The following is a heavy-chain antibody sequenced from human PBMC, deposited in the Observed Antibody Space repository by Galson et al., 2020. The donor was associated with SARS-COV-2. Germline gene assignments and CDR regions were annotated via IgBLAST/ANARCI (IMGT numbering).Heavy chain of an antibody. V-gene: IGHV1-2*02. Sequence: ASVKVSCKASGYSFTDNYIQWVRQAPGQGLEWMGWIDPNSGGANHALKFLGRVTLTSDTAMSTAYMELSSLRYDDTAVYYCARDRNYYGSGSYLFDSWGQGTLVTVSS. CDR2: IDPNSGGA. D-gene: IGHD3-10*01. J-gene: IGHJ4*02. CDR3: ARDRNYYGSGSYLFDS. CDR1: GYSFTDNY.